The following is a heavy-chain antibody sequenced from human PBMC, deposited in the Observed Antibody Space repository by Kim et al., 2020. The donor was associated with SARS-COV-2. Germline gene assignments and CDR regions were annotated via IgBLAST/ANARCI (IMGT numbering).Heavy chain of an antibody. J-gene: IGHJ4*02. CDR2: AT. D-gene: IGHD2-21*02. CDR3: TGQEGGNSHY. V-gene: IGHV3-73*01. Sequence: ATAYAASVKGRFTISRDDSKTTAYLQMNSLKTEDTAVYYCTGQEGGNSHYWGQGTLVTVSS.